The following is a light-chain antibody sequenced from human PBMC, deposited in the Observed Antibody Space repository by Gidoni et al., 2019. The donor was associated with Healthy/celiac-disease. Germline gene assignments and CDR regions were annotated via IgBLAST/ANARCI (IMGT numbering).Light chain of an antibody. CDR3: QQYNNWPPYT. V-gene: IGKV3-15*01. J-gene: IGKJ2*01. CDR1: QSVSSN. CDR2: GAS. Sequence: IVMPQSPATRSVSPGERATLSCRASQSVSSNLAWYQQKPGQAPRLLIYGASTRATGRPARLSGSGSGTEFTLTISSLQSEDFAVYYCQQYNNWPPYTFGQGTKLEIK.